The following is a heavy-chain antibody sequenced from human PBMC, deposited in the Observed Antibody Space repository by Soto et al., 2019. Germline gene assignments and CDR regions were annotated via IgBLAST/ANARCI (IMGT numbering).Heavy chain of an antibody. CDR2: IYYSGST. CDR3: ARALDSCCYSYYFDY. CDR1: GGSISSGDYY. V-gene: IGHV4-30-4*01. D-gene: IGHD3-22*01. Sequence: SETLSLTCTVSGGSISSGDYYWSWIRQPPGKGLEWIGYIYYSGSTYYNPSLKSRVTISVDTSKNQFSLKLSSVTAADTAVYYCARALDSCCYSYYFDYWGQGTLVTVSS. J-gene: IGHJ4*02.